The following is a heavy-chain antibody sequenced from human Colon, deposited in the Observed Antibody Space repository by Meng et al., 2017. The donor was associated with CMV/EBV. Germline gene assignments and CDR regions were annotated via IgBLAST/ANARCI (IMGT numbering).Heavy chain of an antibody. V-gene: IGHV4-34*01. CDR3: ARGARAGTIFGVVIKYNWFDP. J-gene: IGHJ5*02. D-gene: IGHD3-3*01. Sequence: SETLSLTCAVYGGSFSGYYWSWIRQPPGKGLEWIGEINHSGSTNYNPFLKSRVTISVDTSKNQFSLKLSSVTAADTAVYYCARGARAGTIFGVVIKYNWFDPWGQGTLVTVSS. CDR2: INHSGST. CDR1: GGSFSGYY.